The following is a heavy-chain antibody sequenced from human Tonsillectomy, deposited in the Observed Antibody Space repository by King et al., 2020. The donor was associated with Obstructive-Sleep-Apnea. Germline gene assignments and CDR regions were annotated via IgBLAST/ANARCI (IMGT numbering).Heavy chain of an antibody. CDR1: GFIFNSYW. V-gene: IGHV3-7*01. D-gene: IGHD2/OR15-2a*01. CDR3: AKCNSRRCYYYGMDV. Sequence: VQLVESGGGLVQPGGSLRLSCAASGFIFNSYWMSWVRQAPGKGLEWVANIKPDGSETYYVDFVRGRFTISRDNAKSSLYLQMNSLRAEDTAVYYCAKCNSRRCYYYGMDVWGQGTTVSVSS. CDR2: IKPDGSET. J-gene: IGHJ6*02.